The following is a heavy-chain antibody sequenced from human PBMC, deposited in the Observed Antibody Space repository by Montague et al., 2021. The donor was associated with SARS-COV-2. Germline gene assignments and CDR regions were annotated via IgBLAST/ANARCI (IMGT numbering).Heavy chain of an antibody. Sequence: SETLSLTCAVYGGSFSGYYWTWIRQPPGKGLEWIGEINHSGSTNYNPSLKSRLTISVDTSKNQFSLKLSSVTAADTAVYYCARGLALGEEVAVMVYVLYYMDVWGKGTTVTVSS. D-gene: IGHD3-16*01. J-gene: IGHJ6*03. CDR1: GGSFSGYY. CDR3: ARGLALGEEVAVMVYVLYYMDV. V-gene: IGHV4-34*01. CDR2: INHSGST.